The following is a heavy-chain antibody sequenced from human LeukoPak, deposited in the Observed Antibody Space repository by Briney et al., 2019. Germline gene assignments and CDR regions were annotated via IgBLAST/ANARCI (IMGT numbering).Heavy chain of an antibody. CDR2: ISGSGGST. J-gene: IGHJ6*02. D-gene: IGHD1-7*01. CDR1: GFTFGDYA. CDR3: ARSSWNSQYYYYYYGMDV. V-gene: IGHV3-23*01. Sequence: GGSLRLSCTASGFTFGDYAMSWVRQAPGKGLEWVSAISGSGGSTYYADSVKGRFTISRDNSKNTLYLQVNSLRAEDTAVYYCARSSWNSQYYYYYYGMDVWGHGTTVTVSS.